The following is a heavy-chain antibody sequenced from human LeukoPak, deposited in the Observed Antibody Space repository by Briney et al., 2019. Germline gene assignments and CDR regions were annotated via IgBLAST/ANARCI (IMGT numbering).Heavy chain of an antibody. D-gene: IGHD1-1*01. V-gene: IGHV4-39*01. CDR3: ARWNSFYLGFDF. CDR1: DGAITSINY. CDR2: FSYSGST. J-gene: IGHJ4*02. Sequence: KSSETLSLTCTVSDGAITSINYWGWIRQPPGKGLEWIGSFSYSGSTYYKSSLKSRVTISVDTFKKQFSLRLTFVTAADTAVYYCARWNSFYLGFDFWGQGTLLTVSS.